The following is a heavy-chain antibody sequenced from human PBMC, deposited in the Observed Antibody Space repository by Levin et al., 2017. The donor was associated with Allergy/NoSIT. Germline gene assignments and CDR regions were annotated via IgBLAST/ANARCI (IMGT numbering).Heavy chain of an antibody. CDR1: GGSISSYY. CDR3: ARASRYDILGGWFDP. CDR2: IYYSGST. D-gene: IGHD3-9*01. Sequence: SETLSLTCTVSGGSISSYYWSWIRQPPGKGLEWIGYIYYSGSTNYNPSLKSRVTISVDTSKNQFSLKLSSVTAADTAVYYCARASRYDILGGWFDPWGQGTLVTVSS. V-gene: IGHV4-59*01. J-gene: IGHJ5*02.